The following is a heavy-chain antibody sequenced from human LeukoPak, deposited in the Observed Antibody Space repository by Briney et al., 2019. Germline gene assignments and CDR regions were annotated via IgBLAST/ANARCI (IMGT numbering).Heavy chain of an antibody. J-gene: IGHJ5*02. CDR3: ARELDYWFDP. Sequence: SETLSLTCTVSGVSISGYYWSWIRQPPGKGLEWIGYIYYSGSTYYNPSLKSRVTMSVDTSKTEFSLKLTSVTTADTALYYCARELDYWFDPWGQGTLVTVSS. CDR2: IYYSGST. CDR1: GVSISGYY. V-gene: IGHV4-59*01.